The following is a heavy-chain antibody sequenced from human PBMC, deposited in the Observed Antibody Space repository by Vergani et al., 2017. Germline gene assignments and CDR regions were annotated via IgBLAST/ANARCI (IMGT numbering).Heavy chain of an antibody. CDR2: IDWDDDK. CDR1: GFSLSTSGMC. Sequence: QVTLRESGPALVKPTQTLTLTCTFSGFSLSTSGMCVSWIRQPPGKALEWLARIDWDDDKYYSTSLKTRLTISKDTSKNQVVLTMTNMDPVDTATYYCARTTARYYYDSSGYYPFDYWGQGTLVTVSS. V-gene: IGHV2-70*15. CDR3: ARTTARYYYDSSGYYPFDY. D-gene: IGHD3-22*01. J-gene: IGHJ4*02.